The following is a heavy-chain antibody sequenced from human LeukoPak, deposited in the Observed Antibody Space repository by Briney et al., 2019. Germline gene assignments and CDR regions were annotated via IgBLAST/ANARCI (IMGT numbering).Heavy chain of an antibody. J-gene: IGHJ4*02. CDR1: GYTFTGYY. D-gene: IGHD3-22*01. CDR3: ARDGVNYYDSSGYYY. CDR2: INPNSGGT. Sequence: ASVKVSCKASGYTFTGYYMHWVRQAPGQGLEWMGWINPNSGGTNYAQKFQGRVTMTRDTSISTAYMELSRLRSDDTAVYYCARDGVNYYDSSGYYYGGQGTLVTVSS. V-gene: IGHV1-2*02.